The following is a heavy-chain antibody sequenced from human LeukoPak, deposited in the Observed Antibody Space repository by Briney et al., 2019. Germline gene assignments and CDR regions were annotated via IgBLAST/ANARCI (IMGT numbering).Heavy chain of an antibody. CDR3: ARDPTEIRYYDFWSGYQDYYYYMDV. D-gene: IGHD3-3*01. J-gene: IGHJ6*03. V-gene: IGHV1-18*01. Sequence: ASVKVSCKASGYTFTSYGISWVRQAPGQGLEWMGWISAYNDNTNYAQKLQGRVTMTTDTSTSTAYMELRSLRSDDTAVYYCARDPTEIRYYDFWSGYQDYYYYMDVWGKGTTVTVSS. CDR2: ISAYNDNT. CDR1: GYTFTSYG.